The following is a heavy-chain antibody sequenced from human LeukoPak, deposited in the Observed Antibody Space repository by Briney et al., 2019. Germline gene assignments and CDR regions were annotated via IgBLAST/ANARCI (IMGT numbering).Heavy chain of an antibody. Sequence: GGSLRLSCAASGFTFSSYWMSWVRQAPGKGLEWVANIKQDGSEKYYVDSVKGRFTISRDNAKNSLYLQMNSLRAEDTAVYYCAREAYYDFWSGYYSPSSHYYYYYGMDVWGQGTTVTVSS. CDR1: GFTFSSYW. CDR3: AREAYYDFWSGYYSPSSHYYYYYGMDV. J-gene: IGHJ6*02. V-gene: IGHV3-7*01. CDR2: IKQDGSEK. D-gene: IGHD3-3*01.